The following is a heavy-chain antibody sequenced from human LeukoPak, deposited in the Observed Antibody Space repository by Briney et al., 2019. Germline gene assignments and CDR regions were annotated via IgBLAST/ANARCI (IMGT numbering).Heavy chain of an antibody. Sequence: SETLSLTCTVSGGSISSNFWSWIRQPPGKGLEWIGYIYNNGNTRYNPSVKSRATILADTSRNQFSLKLKSVPAADTAIYYCARAKPDWNPPDYWGQGILVTVSS. CDR2: IYNNGNT. CDR1: GGSISSNF. J-gene: IGHJ4*02. V-gene: IGHV4-4*09. D-gene: IGHD1-1*01. CDR3: ARAKPDWNPPDY.